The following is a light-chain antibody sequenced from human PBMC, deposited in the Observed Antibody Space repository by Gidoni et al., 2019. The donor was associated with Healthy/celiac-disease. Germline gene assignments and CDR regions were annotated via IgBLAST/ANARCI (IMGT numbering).Light chain of an antibody. Sequence: DIVMTQSQLSLPVTPGEPASISCRSSQSLLHSNGYNYLDSYLQKPGQSPQLLIYLGSNRASGVPDRFSGSGSGTDFTLKISRVEAEDVGVYYCMQALQTLLTFGGGTKVEIK. J-gene: IGKJ4*01. CDR3: MQALQTLLT. V-gene: IGKV2-28*01. CDR2: LGS. CDR1: QSLLHSNGYNY.